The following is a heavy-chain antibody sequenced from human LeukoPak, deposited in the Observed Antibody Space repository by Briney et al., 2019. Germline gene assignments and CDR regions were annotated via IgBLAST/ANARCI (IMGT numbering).Heavy chain of an antibody. CDR2: ISWNSGSI. CDR1: GFTFDDYA. CDR3: AKDTRPAPHIGNAFDI. J-gene: IGHJ3*02. Sequence: GGSLRLSCAASGFTFDDYAMHWVRQAPGKGLEWVSGISWNSGSIGYADSVKGRFTISRDNAKNSLYLQMNSLRAEDMALYYCAKDTRPAPHIGNAFDIWGQGTMVTVSS. D-gene: IGHD5-12*01. V-gene: IGHV3-9*03.